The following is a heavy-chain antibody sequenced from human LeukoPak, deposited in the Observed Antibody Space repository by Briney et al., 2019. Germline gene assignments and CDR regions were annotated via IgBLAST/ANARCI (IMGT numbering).Heavy chain of an antibody. V-gene: IGHV1-69*04. D-gene: IGHD2-2*01. Sequence: GASVKVSCKASGGTFSSYAISWVRQAPGQGLEWMGRIIPILGIANYAQKVQGRVTITADKSTSTAYMELSSLRSEDTAVYYCARSQPIYGMDVWGQGTTVTVSS. CDR1: GGTFSSYA. CDR3: ARSQPIYGMDV. CDR2: IIPILGIA. J-gene: IGHJ6*02.